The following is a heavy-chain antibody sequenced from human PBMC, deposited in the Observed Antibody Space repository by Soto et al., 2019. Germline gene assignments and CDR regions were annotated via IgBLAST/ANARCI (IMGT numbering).Heavy chain of an antibody. Sequence: SETLSLTCTVSGGSISGGGYYGSWVRQHPGKGLEWIGYIYYSGSTYYNPSLKSRVTISVDTSKNQFSLKLSSVTAADTAVYYCARDVYDSSGYYYGPWFDPWGQGTLVTVSS. D-gene: IGHD3-22*01. J-gene: IGHJ5*02. V-gene: IGHV4-31*03. CDR1: GGSISGGGYY. CDR3: ARDVYDSSGYYYGPWFDP. CDR2: IYYSGST.